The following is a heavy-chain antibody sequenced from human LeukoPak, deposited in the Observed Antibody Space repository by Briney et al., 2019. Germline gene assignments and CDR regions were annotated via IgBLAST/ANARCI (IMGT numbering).Heavy chain of an antibody. J-gene: IGHJ4*02. V-gene: IGHV1-46*01. D-gene: IGHD6-19*01. CDR3: ARDWGSGWYYFDY. CDR1: GYTFTNYY. Sequence: ASVKVSCKASGYTFTNYYMHWVRQAPGQGLEWMGIINPSGGSTSYAQKFQGRVTMTRDMSTSTVYMELSSLRSEDMAVYYCARDWGSGWYYFDYWGQGTLVTVSS. CDR2: INPSGGST.